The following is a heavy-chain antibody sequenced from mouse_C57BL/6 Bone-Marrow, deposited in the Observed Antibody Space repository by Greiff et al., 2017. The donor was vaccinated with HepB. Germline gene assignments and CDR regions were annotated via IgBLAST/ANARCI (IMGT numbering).Heavy chain of an antibody. CDR3: TRDYDYDWFAY. Sequence: EVQLQQSGGGLVQPGGSMKLSCAASGFTFSDAWMDWVRQSPEKGLEWVAEIRNKANNHATYYAESVKGRFTISRDDSKSSVYLQMNSLRAEDTGIYYCTRDYDYDWFAYWGQGTLVTVSA. V-gene: IGHV6-6*01. D-gene: IGHD2-4*01. CDR1: GFTFSDAW. CDR2: IRNKANNHAT. J-gene: IGHJ3*01.